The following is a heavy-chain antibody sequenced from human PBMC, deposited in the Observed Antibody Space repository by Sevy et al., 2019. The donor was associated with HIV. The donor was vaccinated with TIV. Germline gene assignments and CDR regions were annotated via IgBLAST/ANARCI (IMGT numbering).Heavy chain of an antibody. D-gene: IGHD3-3*01. CDR3: ARVDPYYEFGDV. Sequence: AAVKVSCKASGYTLNDYGISWVRQAPGQGLARIGWVTTYKDSTNYAQNFQGRVTLITDTSTNTAYMELRSLRSDDTAVYYCARVDPYYEFGDVWGQGTTVTVSS. CDR2: VTTYKDST. CDR1: GYTLNDYG. J-gene: IGHJ6*02. V-gene: IGHV1-18*01.